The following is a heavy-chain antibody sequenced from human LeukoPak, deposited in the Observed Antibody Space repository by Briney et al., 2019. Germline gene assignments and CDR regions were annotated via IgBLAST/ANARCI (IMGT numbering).Heavy chain of an antibody. D-gene: IGHD3-9*01. CDR2: IIPILGIA. V-gene: IGHV1-69*04. Sequence: GASVKVSCKASGGTFSSYAISWVRQAPGQGLEWMGRIIPILGIANYAQKFQGRVTITADKSTSTAYMELSSLRSEDTAVYYCARGVLTGYYLGYWGQGTLVTVSS. CDR1: GGTFSSYA. J-gene: IGHJ4*02. CDR3: ARGVLTGYYLGY.